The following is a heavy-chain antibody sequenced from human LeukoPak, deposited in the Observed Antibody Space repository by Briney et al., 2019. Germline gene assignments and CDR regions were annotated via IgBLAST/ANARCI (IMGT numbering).Heavy chain of an antibody. V-gene: IGHV1-2*02. J-gene: IGHJ4*02. D-gene: IGHD3-22*01. CDR3: ARDYYDSSGYSLGFDY. CDR2: INPNSGGT. CDR1: GYTFTGYY. Sequence: ASVKVSCKASGYTFTGYYMHWMRQAPGQGLEWMGWINPNSGGTNYAQKFQGRVTMTRDTSISTAYMELSRLRSDDTAVYYCARDYYDSSGYSLGFDYWGQGTLVTVSS.